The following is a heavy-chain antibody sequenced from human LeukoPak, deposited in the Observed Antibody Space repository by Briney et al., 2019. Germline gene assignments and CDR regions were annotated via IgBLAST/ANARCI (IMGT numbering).Heavy chain of an antibody. Sequence: SETLSLTCTVCGGSISSYYWSWIRQPPGKGLKWIGYIYYSGSTNYNPSLKSRVTISVDTSKNQFSLKLSSVTAADTDVYYCARDHATRLIGDYYYYYMDVWGKGTTVTVSS. CDR3: ARDHATRLIGDYYYYYMDV. CDR1: GGSISSYY. V-gene: IGHV4-59*01. CDR2: IYYSGST. J-gene: IGHJ6*03. D-gene: IGHD2/OR15-2a*01.